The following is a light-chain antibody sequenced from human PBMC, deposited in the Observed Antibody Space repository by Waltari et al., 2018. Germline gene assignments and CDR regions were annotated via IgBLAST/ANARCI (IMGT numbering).Light chain of an antibody. CDR2: DAS. J-gene: IGKJ4*01. CDR3: QQRRSWPLT. CDR1: QSVGKY. Sequence: EIVLTQSPAILSFSPGERAIISCRASQSVGKYLAWYQQRPGQSPRLLIYDASDRATGIPGRFSGSGSETDFTLTISSLQPEDFAVYYCQQRRSWPLTFGGGTRVQI. V-gene: IGKV3-11*01.